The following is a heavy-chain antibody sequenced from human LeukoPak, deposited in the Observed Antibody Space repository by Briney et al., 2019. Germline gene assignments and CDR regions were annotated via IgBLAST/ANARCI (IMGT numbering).Heavy chain of an antibody. J-gene: IGHJ4*02. CDR3: ARSGYSSSWLYYFDH. V-gene: IGHV4-31*03. CDR1: GGSISSGGYY. Sequence: IPSETLSLTCTVSGGSISSGGYYWSWIRQHPGKGLEWIGYIYYSGSTYYNPSLKSRVTISVDTSKNQFSLKLSSVTAADTAVYYCARSGYSSSWLYYFDHWGQGTLVTVSS. D-gene: IGHD6-13*01. CDR2: IYYSGST.